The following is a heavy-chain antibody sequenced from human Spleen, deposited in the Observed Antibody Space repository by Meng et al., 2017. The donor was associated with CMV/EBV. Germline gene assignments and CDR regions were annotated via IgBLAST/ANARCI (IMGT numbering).Heavy chain of an antibody. CDR2: ISSDGGNR. Sequence: GESLKISCAASGFTFSTYAMHWVRQAPGKGLDWVAVISSDGGNRYYADSVKGRFTISRDNSKNTLYLQMNSLRAEDTAVYYCAKDKSGGWYPRIGNYGMDVWGQGTTVTVSS. CDR1: GFTFSTYA. V-gene: IGHV3-30*04. CDR3: AKDKSGGWYPRIGNYGMDV. D-gene: IGHD6-19*01. J-gene: IGHJ6*02.